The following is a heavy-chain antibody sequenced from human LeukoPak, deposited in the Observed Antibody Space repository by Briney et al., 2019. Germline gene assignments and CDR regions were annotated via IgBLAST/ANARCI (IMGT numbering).Heavy chain of an antibody. J-gene: IGHJ4*02. CDR3: TRDYGDYAY. CDR1: GFIFSSYE. V-gene: IGHV3-48*03. D-gene: IGHD4-17*01. Sequence: GGSLRLSCAASGFIFSSYEMNWVRQSPGKGPEWLSYISGSGSPTYYADSVKGRFTISRDNAKNSLYLQMNSLRAEDTAIYYCTRDYGDYAYWGQGTLVTLSS. CDR2: ISGSGSPT.